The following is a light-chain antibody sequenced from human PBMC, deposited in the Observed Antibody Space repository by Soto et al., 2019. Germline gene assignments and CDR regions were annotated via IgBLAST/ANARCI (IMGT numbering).Light chain of an antibody. V-gene: IGLV2-11*01. CDR2: DVT. Sequence: QSALTQPRSVSGSPGHSVTISCTGTSSDVGGYDYVSWYQQHPGKAPKLIIYDVTERPSAVPDRFSGSKSGNTASLTISGLQAEDEADYYCCSYAGSYTSMFGGGTKLTVL. CDR1: SSDVGGYDY. J-gene: IGLJ3*02. CDR3: CSYAGSYTSM.